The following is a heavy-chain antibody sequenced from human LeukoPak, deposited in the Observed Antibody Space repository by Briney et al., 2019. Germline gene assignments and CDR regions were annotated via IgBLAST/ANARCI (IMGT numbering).Heavy chain of an antibody. CDR1: GYSISSGYY. Sequence: SETLSLTCTVSGYSISSGYYWGWIRQPPGKGLEWIGSIYHSGSTYYNPSLKSRVTISVDTSKNQFSLKLSSVTAADTAVYYCARGDYFDYWGQGTLVTVSS. CDR3: ARGDYFDY. J-gene: IGHJ4*02. CDR2: IYHSGST. V-gene: IGHV4-38-2*02.